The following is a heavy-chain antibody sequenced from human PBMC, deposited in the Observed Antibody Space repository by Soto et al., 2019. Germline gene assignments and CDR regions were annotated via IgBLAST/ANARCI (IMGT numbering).Heavy chain of an antibody. J-gene: IGHJ4*02. V-gene: IGHV1-69*02. D-gene: IGHD6-13*01. CDR1: GGTFSSYT. Sequence: SVKVSCKASGGTFSSYTISWVRQAPGQGLEWMGRIIPILGIANYAQKFQGRVTITADKSTSTAYMELSSLRSEDTAVYYCACIAAATYYFDYWGQGTLVTVSS. CDR2: IIPILGIA. CDR3: ACIAAATYYFDY.